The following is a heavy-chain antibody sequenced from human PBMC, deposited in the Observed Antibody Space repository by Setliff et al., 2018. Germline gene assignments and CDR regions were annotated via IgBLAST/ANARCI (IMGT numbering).Heavy chain of an antibody. CDR3: ARLSIPSRGPHDF. J-gene: IGHJ4*02. D-gene: IGHD2-2*02. CDR1: GGTFSSYV. V-gene: IGHV1-69*13. Sequence: SVKVSCKASGGTFSSYVISWVREAPGQGLEWMGGIIPMFGTNYAQKFQGRVTITADESTSTAYMELRSLRSADTAVYYCARLSIPSRGPHDFWGQGTLVTVSS. CDR2: IIPMFGT.